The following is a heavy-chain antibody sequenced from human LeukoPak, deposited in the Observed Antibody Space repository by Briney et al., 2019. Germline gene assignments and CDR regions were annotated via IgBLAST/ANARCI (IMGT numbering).Heavy chain of an antibody. V-gene: IGHV3-48*03. J-gene: IGHJ4*02. CDR2: ISSSGSTI. D-gene: IGHD1-26*01. Sequence: GGSLRLSCAASGFTFSSYEMNWVRQAPGKGLEWVSYISSSGSTIYYADSVKGRFTISRDNAKNSLYLQMNSLRAEDTAVYYCAKGWELLRSGYFDYWGQGTLVTVSS. CDR1: GFTFSSYE. CDR3: AKGWELLRSGYFDY.